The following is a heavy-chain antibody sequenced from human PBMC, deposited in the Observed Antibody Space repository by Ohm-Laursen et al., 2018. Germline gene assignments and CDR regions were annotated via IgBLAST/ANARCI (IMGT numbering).Heavy chain of an antibody. CDR1: GGSISSYY. CDR3: ARHNPDSTGGYQDAFDI. Sequence: SDTLSLTCSVSGGSISSYYWSWIRQPPGKGLEWIGYIHYSGSTNYNPSLKSRVAISVDTSKNQFSLKLSSVTAADTAVYYCARHNPDSTGGYQDAFDIWGQGTMVTVSS. CDR2: IHYSGST. J-gene: IGHJ3*02. D-gene: IGHD2-8*02. V-gene: IGHV4-59*08.